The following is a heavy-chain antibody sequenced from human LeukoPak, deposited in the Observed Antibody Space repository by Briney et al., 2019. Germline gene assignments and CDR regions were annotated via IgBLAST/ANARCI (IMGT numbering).Heavy chain of an antibody. J-gene: IGHJ4*02. Sequence: GGSLRLSCAASGFTFSSYGMHWVRQAPGKGLDWVAFIHHDGSNKYYADSVRGRFTISRDNSKNTLYLQMNSLRAEDTAVYYCAKDFGGGSYAFDYWGLGTLVTVSS. V-gene: IGHV3-30*02. D-gene: IGHD1-26*01. CDR3: AKDFGGGSYAFDY. CDR1: GFTFSSYG. CDR2: IHHDGSNK.